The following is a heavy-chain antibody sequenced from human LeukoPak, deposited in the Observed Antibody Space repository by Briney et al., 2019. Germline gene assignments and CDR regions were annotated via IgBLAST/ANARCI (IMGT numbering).Heavy chain of an antibody. CDR2: ISAYNGNT. J-gene: IGHJ4*02. V-gene: IGHV1-18*01. CDR3: ARDSGVVLRYFDWLSRYYFDY. D-gene: IGHD3-9*01. Sequence: ASVKVSCKASGYTFTSYGISWVRQAPGQGLEWMGWISAYNGNTNYAQKLQGRVTMTADTSTSTACMELRSLRSVDTAVYYCARDSGVVLRYFDWLSRYYFDYWGQGTLVTVSS. CDR1: GYTFTSYG.